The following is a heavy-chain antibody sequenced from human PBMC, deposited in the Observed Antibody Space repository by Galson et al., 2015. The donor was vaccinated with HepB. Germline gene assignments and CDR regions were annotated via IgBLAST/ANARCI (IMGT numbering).Heavy chain of an antibody. V-gene: IGHV3-7*03. CDR2: IKQDGSEK. CDR3: ARDSNEYSSGWEHGGFDI. D-gene: IGHD6-19*01. Sequence: SLRLSCAASGFTFSSYWMSWVRQTPGKGLEWVANIKQDGSEKYYVDSVKGRFTISRDNAKNSLYLQMNSLRAEDTAVYYCARDSNEYSSGWEHGGFDIWGQGTMVTVSS. CDR1: GFTFSSYW. J-gene: IGHJ3*02.